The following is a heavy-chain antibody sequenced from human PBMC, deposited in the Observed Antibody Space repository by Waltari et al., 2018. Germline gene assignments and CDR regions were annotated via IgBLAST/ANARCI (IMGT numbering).Heavy chain of an antibody. CDR3: VKVAKGSHTYYSFDN. CDR2: IDPNIGDT. D-gene: IGHD3-22*01. V-gene: IGHV1-2*02. J-gene: IGHJ4*02. Sequence: QVPLVQSGAEVKKPGATVKVSCRACGYTFAALYMHWVRLVPGQGLEWMGRIDPNIGDTTYPQKFQGRITMTRDTSISTAFMELSGLRSDDTAIYYCVKVAKGSHTYYSFDNWGQGTLVTVSS. CDR1: GYTFAALY.